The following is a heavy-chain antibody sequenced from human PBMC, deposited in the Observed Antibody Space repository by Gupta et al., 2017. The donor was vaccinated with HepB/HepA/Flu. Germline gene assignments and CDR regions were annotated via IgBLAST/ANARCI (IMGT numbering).Heavy chain of an antibody. CDR1: GFTFSSYA. Sequence: QVQLVESGGGVVQPGRSLRLSCAASGFTFSSYAMHWVRQAPGKGLEWVAVISYDGSNKYYADSVKGRFTISRDNSKNTLYLQMNSLRAEDTAVYYCARGATRSYYYYGMDVWGQGTTVTVAS. V-gene: IGHV3-30-3*01. D-gene: IGHD1-26*01. J-gene: IGHJ6*02. CDR2: ISYDGSNK. CDR3: ARGATRSYYYYGMDV.